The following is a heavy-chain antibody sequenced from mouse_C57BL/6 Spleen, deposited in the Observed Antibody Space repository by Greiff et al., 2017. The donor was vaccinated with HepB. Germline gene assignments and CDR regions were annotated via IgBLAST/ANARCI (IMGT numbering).Heavy chain of an antibody. V-gene: IGHV1-64*01. D-gene: IGHD4-1*01. Sequence: QVHVKQPGAELVKPGASVKLSCKASGYTFTSYWMHWVKQRPGQGLEWIGMIHPNSGSTNYNEKLKSKATLTVDKSSSTAYMQLSSLTSEDSAVYYCAREVGRGVYFDYWGQGTTLTVSS. J-gene: IGHJ2*01. CDR3: AREVGRGVYFDY. CDR2: IHPNSGST. CDR1: GYTFTSYW.